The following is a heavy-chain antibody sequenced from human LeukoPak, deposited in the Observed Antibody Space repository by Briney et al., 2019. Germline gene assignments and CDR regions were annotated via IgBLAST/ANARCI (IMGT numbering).Heavy chain of an antibody. J-gene: IGHJ4*02. D-gene: IGHD2-15*01. Sequence: SETLSLTCAVYGGSFSGYCWSWIRQPPGKGLEWIGEINHSGSTNYSPSLKSRVTISVDTSKNQFSLKLSSVTAADTAVYYCARQRSYYCSGGSCYPYYFDYWGQGTLVTVSS. CDR2: INHSGST. V-gene: IGHV4-34*01. CDR1: GGSFSGYC. CDR3: ARQRSYYCSGGSCYPYYFDY.